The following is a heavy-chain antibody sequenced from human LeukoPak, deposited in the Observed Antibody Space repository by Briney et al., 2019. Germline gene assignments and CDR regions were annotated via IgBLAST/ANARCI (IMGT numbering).Heavy chain of an antibody. CDR1: GFTFSVAG. J-gene: IGHJ4*02. Sequence: PGGSLRLSCAASGFTFSVAGMHWVRQAPGKGPEWVSAIIGNGASSYYADSVKGRFTISRDNSKSTLYLQMNSLRAEDAGVYYCAKRICSGSTRYLLGSWGGGTLVTVSS. CDR2: IIGNGASS. D-gene: IGHD6-19*01. CDR3: AKRICSGSTRYLLGS. V-gene: IGHV3-23*01.